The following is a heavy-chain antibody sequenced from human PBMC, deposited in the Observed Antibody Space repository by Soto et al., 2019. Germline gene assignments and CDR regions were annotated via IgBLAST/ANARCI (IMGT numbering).Heavy chain of an antibody. D-gene: IGHD4-17*01. CDR2: INSDGSST. CDR1: GFTSSSYW. Sequence: SLRLSCEASGFTSSSYWMHWVRQAPGKGLVWVSRINSDGSSTGYADSVKGRFTISRDTAKNTVYLQMNSLRVEDTGVYYCASPDTVFYYYGMDVSGQGTTVTVSS. CDR3: ASPDTVFYYYGMDV. J-gene: IGHJ6*02. V-gene: IGHV3-74*01.